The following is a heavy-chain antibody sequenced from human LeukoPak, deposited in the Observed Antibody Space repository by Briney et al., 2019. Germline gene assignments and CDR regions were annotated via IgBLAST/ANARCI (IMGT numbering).Heavy chain of an antibody. CDR3: TRYNNDHFDY. D-gene: IGHD1-14*01. V-gene: IGHV3-33*01. CDR2: IAYDGSRA. Sequence: GGSLRLSCAGSGFTFGGYGMHWFRQTPGKGLEWVAVIAYDGSRAFYADSVKGRFTVSRDNSKNTMSVQMDDLRAEDTAVYYCTRYNNDHFDYWGQGTLVPVSS. CDR1: GFTFGGYG. J-gene: IGHJ4*02.